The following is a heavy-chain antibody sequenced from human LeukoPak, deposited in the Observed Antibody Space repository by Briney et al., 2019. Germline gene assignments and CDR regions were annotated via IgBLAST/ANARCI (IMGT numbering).Heavy chain of an antibody. CDR2: ISYDGSNK. V-gene: IGHV3-30*04. D-gene: IGHD5-24*01. Sequence: GGSLRLSCAASGFTFSSYAMHWVRQAPGKGLEWVAVISYDGSNKYYADSVKGRFTISRDNSKNTLYLQMNSLRAEDTAVYYCATGGRWLPRNWFDPWGQGTLVTVSS. CDR1: GFTFSSYA. CDR3: ATGGRWLPRNWFDP. J-gene: IGHJ5*02.